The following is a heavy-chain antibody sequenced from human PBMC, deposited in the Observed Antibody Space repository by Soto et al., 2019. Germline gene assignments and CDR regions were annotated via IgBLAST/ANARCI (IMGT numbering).Heavy chain of an antibody. V-gene: IGHV3-43D*04. D-gene: IGHD3-3*01. CDR3: AKGQGGRKRPFFGPARPYCRDSAVYX. Sequence: LACAASGVTFEDFAMHCVRQAPGKGLEWVSLISFDGVETNYAHALTGRFTISRDNNKHSLYMQMNSLRAEDTDLYYCAKGQGGRKRPFFGPARPYCRDSAVYXWGQVTTVTVS. CDR2: ISFDGVET. J-gene: IGHJ6*02. CDR1: GVTFEDFA.